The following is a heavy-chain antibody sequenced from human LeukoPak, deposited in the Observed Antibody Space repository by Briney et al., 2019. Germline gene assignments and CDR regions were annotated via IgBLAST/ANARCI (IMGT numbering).Heavy chain of an antibody. J-gene: IGHJ4*02. Sequence: SVKVSCKASGGTFSSYAISWVRQAPGQGLEWMGGIIPIFGTANYAQKFQGRVTITADESTSTAYMELSSLRSEDTAVYYCARDMHSSSWMFDYWGQGTLVTVSS. CDR3: ARDMHSSSWMFDY. D-gene: IGHD6-13*01. CDR1: GGTFSSYA. V-gene: IGHV1-69*13. CDR2: IIPIFGTA.